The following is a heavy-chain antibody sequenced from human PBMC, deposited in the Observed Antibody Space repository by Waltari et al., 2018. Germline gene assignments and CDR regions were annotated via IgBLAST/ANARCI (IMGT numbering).Heavy chain of an antibody. J-gene: IGHJ4*02. CDR3: AATTFYSGYAFRY. Sequence: QMQLVQTGPEVKKPGTSVKVSCKAAGFTFTRSAVQWVSQARGQRLEWIGWIVVGSGNTNYAQKFQERVTITRDMSTSTAYMELSSLRSEDTAVYYCAATTFYSGYAFRYWGQGTLVTVSS. CDR1: GFTFTRSA. D-gene: IGHD3-22*01. CDR2: IVVGSGNT. V-gene: IGHV1-58*01.